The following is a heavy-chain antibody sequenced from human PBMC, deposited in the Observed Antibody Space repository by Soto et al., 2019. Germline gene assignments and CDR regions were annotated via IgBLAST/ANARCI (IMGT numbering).Heavy chain of an antibody. CDR1: GFTFSSFA. J-gene: IGHJ4*02. Sequence: GGSLRLSCAAFGFTFSSFAMSWVRQAPGKGLEWVSSISGSGGTSYYADSVKGRFTLSRDNSKNTLYLQMNSLRAEDTAVYYCAKGGYYYDTSGPTFEYWGQGTLVTVSS. CDR3: AKGGYYYDTSGPTFEY. CDR2: ISGSGGTS. D-gene: IGHD3-22*01. V-gene: IGHV3-23*01.